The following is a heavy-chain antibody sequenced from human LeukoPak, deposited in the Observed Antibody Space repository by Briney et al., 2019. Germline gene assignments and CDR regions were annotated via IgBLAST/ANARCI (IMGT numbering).Heavy chain of an antibody. CDR3: ARDLVCSGGSCYQEFDY. CDR1: GFTFSSYW. J-gene: IGHJ4*02. Sequence: PGGSLRLSCAASGFTFSSYWMSWVRQAPGKGLEWVANIKQDGSEKYYVDSVKGRFTISRDNAKNSLYLQMNSLRAEDTAVYYCARDLVCSGGSCYQEFDYWGQGTLVTVSS. V-gene: IGHV3-7*01. D-gene: IGHD2-15*01. CDR2: IKQDGSEK.